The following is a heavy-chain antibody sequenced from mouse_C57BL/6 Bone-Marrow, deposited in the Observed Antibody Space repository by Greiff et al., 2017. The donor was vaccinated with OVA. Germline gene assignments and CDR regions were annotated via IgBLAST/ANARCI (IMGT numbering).Heavy chain of an antibody. D-gene: IGHD2-3*01. CDR1: GYSITSGYY. J-gene: IGHJ2*01. V-gene: IGHV3-6*01. CDR2: ISYDGSN. CDR3: ARDGRDGYCHY. Sequence: EVQLVESGPGLVKPSQSLSLTCSVTGYSITSGYYWNWIRQFPGNQLEWMGYISYDGSNNYNPSLKNRISITRDTSKNQFFLKLNSVTTEDTATYYCARDGRDGYCHYWGQGTTLTVSS.